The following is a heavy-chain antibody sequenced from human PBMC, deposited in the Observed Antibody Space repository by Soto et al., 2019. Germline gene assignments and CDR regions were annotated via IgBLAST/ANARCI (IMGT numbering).Heavy chain of an antibody. J-gene: IGHJ6*02. Sequence: PGGSLRLSCAASGFTFSSNAMHWVRQAPGKGLEWVAVISYDGNKKYHADSVKGRFTISRDNSKNTLYLQMNSLRAEDTAVYYCAREDGGFDYYYYPMDVWGQGTTVTVSS. CDR1: GFTFSSNA. CDR2: ISYDGNKK. D-gene: IGHD5-12*01. CDR3: AREDGGFDYYYYPMDV. V-gene: IGHV3-30-3*01.